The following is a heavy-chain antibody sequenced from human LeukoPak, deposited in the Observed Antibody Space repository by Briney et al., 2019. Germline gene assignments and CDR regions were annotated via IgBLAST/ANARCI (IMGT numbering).Heavy chain of an antibody. CDR1: GFTFSNYW. D-gene: IGHD5-18*01. CDR3: AREVQTTWIQVLDN. CDR2: IEDDGDEK. Sequence: GGSLRLSCTTSGFTFSNYWMTWVRQAPGKGLEWVANIEDDGDEKYYVDSVKGRFTISRDNAKNSLYLQMNCLRAEDTAVYYCAREVQTTWIQVLDNWGQGTLVTVSS. V-gene: IGHV3-7*01. J-gene: IGHJ4*02.